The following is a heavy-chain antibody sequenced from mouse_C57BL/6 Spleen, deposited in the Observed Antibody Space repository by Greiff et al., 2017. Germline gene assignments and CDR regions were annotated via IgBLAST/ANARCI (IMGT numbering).Heavy chain of an antibody. CDR3: ARWTGTEGGFDY. J-gene: IGHJ2*01. D-gene: IGHD4-1*01. CDR2: IYPRSGNT. CDR1: GYTFTSYG. Sequence: QVQLKESGAELARPGASVKLSCKASGYTFTSYGISWVKQRTGQGLEWIGEIYPRSGNTYYNEKFKGKATLTADKSSSTAYMELRSLTSEDSAVYFCARWTGTEGGFDYWGQGTTLTVSS. V-gene: IGHV1-81*01.